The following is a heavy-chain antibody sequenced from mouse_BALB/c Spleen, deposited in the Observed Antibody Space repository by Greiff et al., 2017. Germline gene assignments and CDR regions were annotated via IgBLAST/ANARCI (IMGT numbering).Heavy chain of an antibody. CDR3: GFAY. J-gene: IGHJ3*01. CDR2: ISSGGSYT. Sequence: EVKLIESGGDLVKPGGSLKLSCAASGFTFSSYGMSWVRQTPDKRLEWVATISSGGSYTYYPDSVKGRFTISRDNAKNTLYLQMSSLKSEDTAMYYCGFAYWGQGTLVTVSA. CDR1: GFTFSSYG. V-gene: IGHV5-6*01.